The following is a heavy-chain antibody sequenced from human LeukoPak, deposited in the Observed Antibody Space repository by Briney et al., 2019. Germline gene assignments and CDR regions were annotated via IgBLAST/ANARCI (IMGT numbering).Heavy chain of an antibody. D-gene: IGHD3-16*01. CDR1: VYTLYNSA. J-gene: IGHJ2*01. CDR3: AKYGSGQLWLLGWYFDC. CDR2: ISHHGAST. Sequence: GGSLRLSCAASVYTLYNSAVTCVRRAPGEGLECGSTISHHGASTHYADSVKGRLTTSRDNSKNTVFLQMDRLRAEDTAVYFCAKYGSGQLWLLGWYFDCWGRGSLV. V-gene: IGHV3-23*01.